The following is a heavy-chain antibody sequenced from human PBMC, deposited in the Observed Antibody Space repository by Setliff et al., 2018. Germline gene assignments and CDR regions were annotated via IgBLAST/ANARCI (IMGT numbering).Heavy chain of an antibody. CDR2: INAGNGNT. D-gene: IGHD3-3*01. CDR1: GYTFTGYA. J-gene: IGHJ6*03. Sequence: ASVKVSCKASGYTFTGYAMHWVRQAPGQRLEWMRWINAGNGNTKYSQKFQGRVTITRDTSASTAYMELSSLRSEDTAVYYCAREFTRYYNFWSAHRYYMDVWGKGTTVTVSS. V-gene: IGHV1-3*01. CDR3: AREFTRYYNFWSAHRYYMDV.